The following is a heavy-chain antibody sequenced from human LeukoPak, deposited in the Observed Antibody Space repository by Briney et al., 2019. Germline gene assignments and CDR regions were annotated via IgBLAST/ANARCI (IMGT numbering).Heavy chain of an antibody. V-gene: IGHV1-69*05. CDR2: IIPIFGTA. J-gene: IGHJ4*02. CDR3: AVPRYGSGSYYNEDYFDY. CDR1: GGTFSSYA. Sequence: SVKVSCKASGGTFSSYAISWVRQAPGLGLEWMGGIIPIFGTANYAQKFQGRVTITTDESTSTAYMELSSLRSEDTAVYYCAVPRYGSGSYYNEDYFDYWGQGTLVTVSS. D-gene: IGHD3-10*01.